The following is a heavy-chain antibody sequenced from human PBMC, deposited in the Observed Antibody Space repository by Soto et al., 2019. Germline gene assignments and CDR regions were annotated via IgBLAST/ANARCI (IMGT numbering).Heavy chain of an antibody. V-gene: IGHV1-69*05. D-gene: IGHD6-25*01. CDR1: GGTFSGYG. Sequence: SVKVSCKASGGTFSGYGINWVRQAPGQGLEWIGGIIPIFGKTNYAQKFQGRVTITTDKSTNTAYMELSRLKSEDTAVFYCARGRIAAAGRGSFDYWGRGTLVTVSS. CDR3: ARGRIAAAGRGSFDY. J-gene: IGHJ4*02. CDR2: IIPIFGKT.